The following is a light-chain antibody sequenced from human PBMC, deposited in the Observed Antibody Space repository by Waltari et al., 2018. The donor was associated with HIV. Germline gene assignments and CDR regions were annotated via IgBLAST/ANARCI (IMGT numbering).Light chain of an antibody. J-gene: IGLJ3*02. Sequence: SYELTQPPSVSVSPGQTARITCSGDALPKQYAYWYQQRPGQAPVLVIYKDTERPSGIPERFSGSSSGTTATLTIIGVQAQDEADYHRQSADSNASLWVFGGGTKLTVL. CDR1: ALPKQY. CDR3: QSADSNASLWV. CDR2: KDT. V-gene: IGLV3-25*03.